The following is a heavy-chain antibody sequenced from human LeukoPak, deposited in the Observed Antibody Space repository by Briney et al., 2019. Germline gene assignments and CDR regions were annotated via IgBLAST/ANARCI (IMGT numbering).Heavy chain of an antibody. Sequence: SETLSLTCTVSGGSISGYYWSWTRQPPGKGLECIGYVHYRGSTSYNPSLKSRVTISVDTSKNQFSLKLSSVTAADTAVYYCAREMVDCTDSSCPNRYYYGMDVWSQGTTVTVSS. J-gene: IGHJ6*02. D-gene: IGHD2-8*02. CDR1: GGSISGYY. V-gene: IGHV4-59*01. CDR2: VHYRGST. CDR3: AREMVDCTDSSCPNRYYYGMDV.